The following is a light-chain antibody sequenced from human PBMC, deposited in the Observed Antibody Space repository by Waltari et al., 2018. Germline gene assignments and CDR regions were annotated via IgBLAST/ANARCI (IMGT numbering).Light chain of an antibody. Sequence: QSALTQPPSASGSPGQSVAISCTGTSSDVGAYNYVSWYQQHPAKAPKLIIYDVTKRPSGVPDRFSGSKSGNTASLTVSGLQADDEADYHCSSYTGSTNNLYVFGTGTKVTVL. V-gene: IGLV2-8*01. CDR2: DVT. CDR3: SSYTGSTNNLYV. CDR1: SSDVGAYNY. J-gene: IGLJ1*01.